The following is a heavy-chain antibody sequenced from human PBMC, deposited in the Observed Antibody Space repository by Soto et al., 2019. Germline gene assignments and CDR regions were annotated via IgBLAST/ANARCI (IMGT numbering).Heavy chain of an antibody. Sequence: GGSLRLSCAASGFTFSSYGMHWVRQAPGKGLEWVAVIWYDGSNKDYADSVKGRFTISRDNSKNTLYLQMNSLRAEDTAVYYCATDQGWWELNFDYWGQGTLVSVSS. CDR2: IWYDGSNK. J-gene: IGHJ4*02. D-gene: IGHD2-15*01. CDR3: ATDQGWWELNFDY. V-gene: IGHV3-33*01. CDR1: GFTFSSYG.